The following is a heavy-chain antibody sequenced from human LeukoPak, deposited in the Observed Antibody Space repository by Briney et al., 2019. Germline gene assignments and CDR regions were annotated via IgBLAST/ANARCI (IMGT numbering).Heavy chain of an antibody. Sequence: ASVKVSCKASGYTFTSYDINWVRQATGQGLEWMGWMNPNSGNTGYAQKFQGRVTMTRNTSISTAYMELSSLRSEDTAVYYCASLYLSGSGYYYGMDVWGQGTTVTVSS. CDR2: MNPNSGNT. CDR3: ASLYLSGSGYYYGMDV. V-gene: IGHV1-8*01. CDR1: GYTFTSYD. J-gene: IGHJ6*02. D-gene: IGHD2-8*01.